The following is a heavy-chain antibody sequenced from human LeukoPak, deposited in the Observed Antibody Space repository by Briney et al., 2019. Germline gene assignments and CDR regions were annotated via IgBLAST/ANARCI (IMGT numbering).Heavy chain of an antibody. CDR2: ISGSGDRT. CDR3: ARAGLWFGELYYPDY. D-gene: IGHD3-10*01. V-gene: IGHV3-23*01. J-gene: IGHJ4*02. CDR1: GFTFSRNA. Sequence: PGGSLRLSCAASGFTFSRNAISWVRQAPGKGLEWVSAISGSGDRTYYADSVKGRFTISRDNAKNSLYLQMNSLRAEDTAVYYCARAGLWFGELYYPDYWGQGTLVTVSS.